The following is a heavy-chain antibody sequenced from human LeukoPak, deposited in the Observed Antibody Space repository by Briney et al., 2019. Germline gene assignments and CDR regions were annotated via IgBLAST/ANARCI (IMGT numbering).Heavy chain of an antibody. J-gene: IGHJ5*02. CDR3: ARGEQQLVRRGGWFDP. Sequence: PSETLPLTCTVSGGSIISSNYYWDWIRQPPGKGLEWIGSIYYSGSTYYNPSLKSRVTISVDTSKNQFSLKLSSVTAADTAVYYCARGEQQLVRRGGWFDPWGQGTLVTVSS. CDR2: IYYSGST. CDR1: GGSIISSNYY. D-gene: IGHD6-13*01. V-gene: IGHV4-39*07.